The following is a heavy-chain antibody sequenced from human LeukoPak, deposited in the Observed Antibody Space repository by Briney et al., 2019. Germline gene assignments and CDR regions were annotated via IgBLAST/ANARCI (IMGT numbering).Heavy chain of an antibody. CDR3: ARGITTGIDFFDP. CDR2: ISGSGGST. V-gene: IGHV3-23*01. J-gene: IGHJ5*02. CDR1: GFTFSSYA. D-gene: IGHD1-14*01. Sequence: GGSLRLSCAASGFTFSSYAMSWVRQAPGKGLEWVSAISGSGGSTYYADSVKGRFTISRDNARNSLYLQMNSLRAEDTAVYYCARGITTGIDFFDPWGQGTLVTVSS.